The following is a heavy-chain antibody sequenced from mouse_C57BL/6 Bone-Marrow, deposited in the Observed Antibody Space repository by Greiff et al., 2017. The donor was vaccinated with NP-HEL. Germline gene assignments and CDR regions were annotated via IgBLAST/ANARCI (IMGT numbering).Heavy chain of an antibody. V-gene: IGHV5-17*01. CDR3: ARGDWDWAMDY. CDR2: ISSGSSTI. D-gene: IGHD4-1*01. J-gene: IGHJ4*01. Sequence: EVKLMESGGGLVKPGGSLKLSCAASGFTFSDYGMHWVRQAPEKGLEWVAYISSGSSTIYYADTVKGRFTISRDNAKNTLFLQMTSLRSEDTAMYYCARGDWDWAMDYWGQGTSVTVSS. CDR1: GFTFSDYG.